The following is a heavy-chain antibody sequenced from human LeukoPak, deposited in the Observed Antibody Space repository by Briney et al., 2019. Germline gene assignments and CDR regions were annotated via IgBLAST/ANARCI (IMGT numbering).Heavy chain of an antibody. CDR3: ARRAFTERGHSYGLDY. CDR2: ISISSSYI. Sequence: GGSLRLSCAASGFNFSTYSMNWVRQAPGKGLEWVASISISSSYIYYPDSMQGRFTISRDNAKNSLYLQMDSLRAEDTAVYYCARRAFTERGHSYGLDYWGQGTLVTVSS. CDR1: GFNFSTYS. V-gene: IGHV3-21*01. J-gene: IGHJ4*02. D-gene: IGHD5-18*01.